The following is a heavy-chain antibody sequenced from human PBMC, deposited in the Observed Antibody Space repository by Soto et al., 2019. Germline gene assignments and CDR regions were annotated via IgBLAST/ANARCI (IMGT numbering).Heavy chain of an antibody. CDR2: LSGSGTST. J-gene: IGHJ4*02. Sequence: GSLRLSCAASGFSLVNYAMNWVRQAPGKGLEWVSGLSGSGTSTYYADSVKGRFTISRDNSRDTLFLQMNSLTADDTAVYYCAKATTNGGWFNPFDSWGQGALVTVSS. D-gene: IGHD6-19*01. CDR1: GFSLVNYA. CDR3: AKATTNGGWFNPFDS. V-gene: IGHV3-23*01.